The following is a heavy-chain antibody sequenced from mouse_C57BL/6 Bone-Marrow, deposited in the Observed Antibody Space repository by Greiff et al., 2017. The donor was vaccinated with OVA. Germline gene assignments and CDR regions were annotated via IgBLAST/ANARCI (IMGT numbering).Heavy chain of an antibody. V-gene: IGHV5-4*01. CDR1: GFTFSSYA. Sequence: LVESGGGLVKPGGSLKLSCAASGFTFSSYAMSWVRQTPEKRLEWVATISDGGSYTYYPDNVKGRFTISRDNAKNNLYLQMSHLKSEDTAMYYCARDPYYYGSSYTLYFDVWGTGTTVTVSS. D-gene: IGHD1-1*01. CDR2: ISDGGSYT. J-gene: IGHJ1*03. CDR3: ARDPYYYGSSYTLYFDV.